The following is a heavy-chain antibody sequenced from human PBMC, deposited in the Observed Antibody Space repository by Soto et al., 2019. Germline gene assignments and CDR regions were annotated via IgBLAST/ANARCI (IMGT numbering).Heavy chain of an antibody. CDR3: ATGGGALDI. V-gene: IGHV1-18*01. Sequence: QVQLVQSGAEVKKPGATVKVSCTASGNIVANYGINWVRQAPGQGLEWMGCISGYSGNAHYSQKFQGRVTVTTDTSTTTAYMELTRLTSDDTALYYCATGGGALDIWGQGTMVTVSS. CDR1: GNIVANYG. J-gene: IGHJ3*02. CDR2: ISGYSGNA.